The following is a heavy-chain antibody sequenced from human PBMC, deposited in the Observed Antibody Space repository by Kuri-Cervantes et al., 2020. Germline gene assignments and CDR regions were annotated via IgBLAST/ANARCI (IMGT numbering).Heavy chain of an antibody. J-gene: IGHJ5*02. D-gene: IGHD6-19*01. Sequence: ASVKVSCKASGYTFTSYDINWVRQATGQGLEWMGWMNPNSGNTGYAQKFQGRVTMTTDTSTRTAYMELRSLRSDDTAVYYCARSKILRRLAVAGVDWFDPWGQGTLVTVSS. V-gene: IGHV1-8*01. CDR2: MNPNSGNT. CDR3: ARSKILRRLAVAGVDWFDP. CDR1: GYTFTSYD.